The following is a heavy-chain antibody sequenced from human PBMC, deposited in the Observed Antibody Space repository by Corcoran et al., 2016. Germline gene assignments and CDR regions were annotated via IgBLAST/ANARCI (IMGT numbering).Heavy chain of an antibody. CDR1: GYTFTSYY. J-gene: IGHJ3*02. V-gene: IGHV1-46*01. CDR3: ARSRERWPHEI. CDR2: INPSGGST. Sequence: QVQLVQSGAEVKKPGASVKVSCKASGYTFTSYYMHWVRQAPGQGLEWMGIINPSGGSTSYAQKFQGRVTMTRDTSTSTVYMELSSLRSKDTAVYYCARSRERWPHEIWGQGTMVTVSS.